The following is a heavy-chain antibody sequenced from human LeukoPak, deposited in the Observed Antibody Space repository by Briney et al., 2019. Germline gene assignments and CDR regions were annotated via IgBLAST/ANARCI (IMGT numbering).Heavy chain of an antibody. CDR3: AKGSNYDILTGYYFGGPYFDY. J-gene: IGHJ4*02. CDR2: IGTAGEI. D-gene: IGHD3-9*01. Sequence: PGGSLRLSCAASGFTFRSHDMHWVRQATGKGLEWVSGIGTAGEIYYPGSVKGRFTISRDNSKNTLYLQMNSLRAEDTAVYYCAKGSNYDILTGYYFGGPYFDYWGQGTLVTVSS. CDR1: GFTFRSHD. V-gene: IGHV3-13*01.